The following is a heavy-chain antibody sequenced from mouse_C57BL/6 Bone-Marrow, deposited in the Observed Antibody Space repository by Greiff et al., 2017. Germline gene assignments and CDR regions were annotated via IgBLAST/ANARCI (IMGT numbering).Heavy chain of an antibody. CDR3: ARGGLRRPAMDY. Sequence: VQLQQPGAELVRPGSSVKLSCKASGYTFTSYWMDWVKQRPGQGLAWIGNIYPSDSETHYNQKFKDKATLTVDKSSSTAYMQLRSLTSEDSAVYYCARGGLRRPAMDYWGQGTAVTVSS. D-gene: IGHD2-2*01. J-gene: IGHJ4*01. CDR2: IYPSDSET. CDR1: GYTFTSYW. V-gene: IGHV1-61*01.